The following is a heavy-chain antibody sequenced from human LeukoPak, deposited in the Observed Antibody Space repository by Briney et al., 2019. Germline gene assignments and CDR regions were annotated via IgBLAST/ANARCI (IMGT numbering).Heavy chain of an antibody. CDR1: GYSFSGYS. CDR2: INTNTGNP. J-gene: IGHJ4*02. D-gene: IGHD6-6*01. CDR3: ARAGAARLSHDY. V-gene: IGHV7-4-1*02. Sequence: GASVKVSCKASGYSFSGYSMLWVRQAPGQGLEYMGWINTNTGNPTYAQGFTGRFVFSLDTSVNTAYLQISSLMAEDTAVYYCARAGAARLSHDYWGQGTLVSVSS.